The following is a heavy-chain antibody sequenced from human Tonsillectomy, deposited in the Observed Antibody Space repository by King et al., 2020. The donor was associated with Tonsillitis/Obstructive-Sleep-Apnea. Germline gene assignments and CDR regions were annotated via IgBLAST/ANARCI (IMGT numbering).Heavy chain of an antibody. CDR1: GGTFSSYA. CDR2: IVPMVGIA. J-gene: IGHJ5*02. Sequence: QLVQSGAEVKKPGSSVKVSCKASGGTFSSYAISWVRQAPGQGLEWMGRIVPMVGIAQYTQKFAQKFQDRVTITADKSTSTAYMELSSLRSEDAAVYYCARERDGRGSWAYNLFDPWGQGTLVTVSS. CDR3: ARERDGRGSWAYNLFDP. D-gene: IGHD5-24*01. V-gene: IGHV1-69*04.